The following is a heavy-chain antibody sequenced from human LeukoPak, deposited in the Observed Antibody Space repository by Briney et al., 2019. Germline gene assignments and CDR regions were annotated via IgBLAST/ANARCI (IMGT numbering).Heavy chain of an antibody. V-gene: IGHV4-61*03. Sequence: PSETLSLTCTVSGGSISSGGYYWSWIRQPPGKGLEWIGYFYSSGRSTYNPSLKSRVTISADTSKNHFSLKLNSVTTADTAVYYCTRGAGWLIDYWGQGILVTVSS. J-gene: IGHJ4*02. D-gene: IGHD3-16*01. CDR2: FYSSGRS. CDR3: TRGAGWLIDY. CDR1: GGSISSGGYY.